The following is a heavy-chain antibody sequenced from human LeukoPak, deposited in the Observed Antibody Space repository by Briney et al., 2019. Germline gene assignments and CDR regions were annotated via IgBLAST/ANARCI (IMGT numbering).Heavy chain of an antibody. CDR3: AKDYTRSWTGRGFDI. Sequence: QSGGSLRLSCAASGFTFSSYGMGWVRQAPGKGLEWVSTISSSGGSTYYADSVKGRFTISRDNSKNTLYLQMNSLRAEDTAVYYCAKDYTRSWTGRGFDIWGQGTMVTVSS. CDR2: ISSSGGST. D-gene: IGHD6-13*01. J-gene: IGHJ3*02. CDR1: GFTFSSYG. V-gene: IGHV3-23*01.